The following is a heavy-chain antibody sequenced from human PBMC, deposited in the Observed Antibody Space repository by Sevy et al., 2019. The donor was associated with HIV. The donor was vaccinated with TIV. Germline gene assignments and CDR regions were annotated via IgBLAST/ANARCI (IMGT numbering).Heavy chain of an antibody. D-gene: IGHD3-22*01. CDR1: GFTFSSYW. CDR3: ARDEISYYYDSSGMGFDY. Sequence: GGSLRLSCAASGFTFSSYWMSWVRQAPGKGLEWVANIKQDGSEKYYVYSVKGRFTISRDNAKNSLYLQMNSLRAEDTAVYYCARDEISYYYDSSGMGFDYWGQGTLVTVSS. CDR2: IKQDGSEK. V-gene: IGHV3-7*03. J-gene: IGHJ4*02.